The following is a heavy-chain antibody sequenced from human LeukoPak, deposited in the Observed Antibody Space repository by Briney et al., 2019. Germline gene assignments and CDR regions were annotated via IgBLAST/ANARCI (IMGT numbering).Heavy chain of an antibody. CDR3: ARDSRPHCSSTSCLAFDY. V-gene: IGHV1-69*05. D-gene: IGHD2-2*01. J-gene: IGHJ4*02. Sequence: ASVKVSCKASGHTFTTHYIHWVRQAPGQGLEWMGGIIPIFGTANYAQKFQGRVTITTDESTSTAYMELSSLRSEDTAVYYCARDSRPHCSSTSCLAFDYWGQGTLVTVSS. CDR1: GHTFTTHY. CDR2: IIPIFGTA.